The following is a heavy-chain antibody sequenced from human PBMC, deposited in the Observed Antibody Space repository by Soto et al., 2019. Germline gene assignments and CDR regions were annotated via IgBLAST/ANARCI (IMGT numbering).Heavy chain of an antibody. CDR2: ISNNGGST. CDR1: GFTFSNYA. D-gene: IGHD3-9*01. J-gene: IGHJ4*02. V-gene: IGHV3-23*01. Sequence: EVQLLESGGGLVQPGGSLRLSCAASGFTFSNYAMSWVRQAPGKGLEWVSVISNNGGSTYYADSVKGRFTISRDNSKNTLYLQMNSLRAEDTAVYYCAKDESAGYYYCDYWGQGTLVTVSS. CDR3: AKDESAGYYYCDY.